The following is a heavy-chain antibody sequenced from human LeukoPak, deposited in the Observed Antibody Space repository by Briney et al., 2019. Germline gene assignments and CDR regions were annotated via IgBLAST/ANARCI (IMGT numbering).Heavy chain of an antibody. Sequence: GGSLRLSCAASGFTFSSYWMSWVRQAPGKGVEWVANIKQDGSEKYYVDSVKGRFTISRDNAKNSLYLQMNSLRAEDTAVYYCARDPTGYSSGWYSHYYYYYMDVWGKGTTVTVSS. V-gene: IGHV3-7*01. CDR3: ARDPTGYSSGWYSHYYYYYMDV. CDR2: IKQDGSEK. CDR1: GFTFSSYW. D-gene: IGHD6-19*01. J-gene: IGHJ6*03.